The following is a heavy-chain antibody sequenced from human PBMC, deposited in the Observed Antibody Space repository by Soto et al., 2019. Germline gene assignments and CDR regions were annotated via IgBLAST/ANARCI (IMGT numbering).Heavy chain of an antibody. CDR1: GGTFSSNA. CDR2: IIPIYASP. Sequence: QVHLVQSGAEVKKPGSSVKVSCKASGGTFSSNAISWVRQAPGQGLEWMGGIIPIYASPNYAQNFQGRVTVTADKATSTAYLELSRLKFADSAIYYCAVTVTGSRSPLAHWGRGTLVIVSS. J-gene: IGHJ4*02. D-gene: IGHD3-9*01. CDR3: AVTVTGSRSPLAH. V-gene: IGHV1-69*06.